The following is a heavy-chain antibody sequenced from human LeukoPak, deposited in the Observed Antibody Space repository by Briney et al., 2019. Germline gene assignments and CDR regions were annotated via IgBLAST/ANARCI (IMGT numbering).Heavy chain of an antibody. CDR3: ARDKHGSGSYYKSPRWFDP. V-gene: IGHV1-18*04. Sequence: ASVKVSCKASGYTFTSYGISWVRQAPGQGLEWMGWISAYNGNTNYAQKLQGRVTMTTDTSTSTAYMELRGLRSDDTAVYYCARDKHGSGSYYKSPRWFDPWGQGTLVTVSS. J-gene: IGHJ5*02. CDR2: ISAYNGNT. D-gene: IGHD3-10*01. CDR1: GYTFTSYG.